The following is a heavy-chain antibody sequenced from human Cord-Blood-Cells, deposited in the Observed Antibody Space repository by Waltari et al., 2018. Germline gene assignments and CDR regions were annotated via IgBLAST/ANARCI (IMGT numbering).Heavy chain of an antibody. CDR1: GGSFSGYY. CDR2: INHSGST. V-gene: IGHV4-34*01. J-gene: IGHJ4*02. CDR3: AQLKNSGSYYNYFDY. D-gene: IGHD3-10*01. Sequence: QVQLQQWGAGLLKPSETLSLTCAVYGGSFSGYYWSWLRQPPGKGLEWIGEINHSGSTNYNPSLKSRVTISVDTSKNQFSLKLSSVTAADTAVYYCAQLKNSGSYYNYFDYWGQGTLVTVSS.